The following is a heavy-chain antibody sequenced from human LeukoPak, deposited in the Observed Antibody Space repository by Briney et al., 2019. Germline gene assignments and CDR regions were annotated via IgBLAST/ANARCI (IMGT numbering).Heavy chain of an antibody. V-gene: IGHV3-21*06. D-gene: IGHD2-2*01. Sequence: GGSLRLSCVASGFSFSSYSMDWVRQAPGKGLEWVSSISSTSTYIYYTDSVKGRFTISRDNAKNSLYLQMDSLRAEDTAVYYCARDPSAVPTAVNWFDPWGQGTLVTVSS. CDR1: GFSFSSYS. CDR2: ISSTSTYI. CDR3: ARDPSAVPTAVNWFDP. J-gene: IGHJ5*02.